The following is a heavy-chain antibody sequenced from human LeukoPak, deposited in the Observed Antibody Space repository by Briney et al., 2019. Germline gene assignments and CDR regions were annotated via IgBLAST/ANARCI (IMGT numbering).Heavy chain of an antibody. CDR2: ISGSGGST. CDR1: GFTFSSYA. D-gene: IGHD6-13*01. Sequence: PGGSLRLSCAASGFTFSSYAMSWVRQAPGKGLEWVSAISGSGGSTYYADSVKGRFTISRDNSKNTLYLQMNSLRAEDTAVYYCAKGIAAAGNLYYYYGMDVWGQGTTVTVSS. CDR3: AKGIAAAGNLYYYYGMDV. V-gene: IGHV3-23*01. J-gene: IGHJ6*02.